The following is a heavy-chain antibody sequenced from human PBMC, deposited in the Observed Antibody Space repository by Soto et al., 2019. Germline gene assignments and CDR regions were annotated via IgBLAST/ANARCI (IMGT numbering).Heavy chain of an antibody. CDR3: ARVPAMIVVDYFDY. V-gene: IGHV1-3*01. J-gene: IGHJ4*02. D-gene: IGHD3-22*01. CDR2: INAGNGNT. CDR1: GYTFTSYA. Sequence: ASVKVSCKASGYTFTSYAMHWVRQAPGQRLEWMGWINAGNGNTKYSQKFQGRVTITRDTSASTAYMELSSLRSEGTAVYYCARVPAMIVVDYFDYWGQGTLVTVSS.